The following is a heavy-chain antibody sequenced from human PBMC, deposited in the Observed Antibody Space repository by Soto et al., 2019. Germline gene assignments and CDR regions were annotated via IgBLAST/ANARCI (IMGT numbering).Heavy chain of an antibody. J-gene: IGHJ3*02. V-gene: IGHV3-7*03. CDR3: ARDHRYSSGWWLDAFDI. Sequence: EVQLVESGGGLVQPGGSLRLSCAASGFTFSSYWMSWVRQAPGKGLEWVANIKQDGSEKYYVDSVKGRFTISRDNAKNSLYLQMNSLRAEDTAVYYCARDHRYSSGWWLDAFDIWGQGTMVTVS. CDR2: IKQDGSEK. D-gene: IGHD6-19*01. CDR1: GFTFSSYW.